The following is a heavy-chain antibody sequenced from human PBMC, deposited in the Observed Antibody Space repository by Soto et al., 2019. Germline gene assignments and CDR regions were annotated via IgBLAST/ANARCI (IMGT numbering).Heavy chain of an antibody. CDR3: ARVVITMYFDY. D-gene: IGHD3-22*01. V-gene: IGHV3-23*01. CDR2: ISNNGVTT. J-gene: IGHJ4*02. Sequence: PGGSLRVSCAASGFTFRDHEMRWVRQAPGKGLEWVSGISNNGVTTDYANSVKGRFTISRDNSKNTLYLQMNSLRAEDTAVYYCARVVITMYFDYWGQGTLVTVSS. CDR1: GFTFRDHE.